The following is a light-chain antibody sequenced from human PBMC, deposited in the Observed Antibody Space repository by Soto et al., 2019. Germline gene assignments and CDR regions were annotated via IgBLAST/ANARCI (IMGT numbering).Light chain of an antibody. CDR1: QRINSY. J-gene: IGKJ4*01. CDR2: GAS. V-gene: IGKV1-39*01. CDR3: QQSYSTILT. Sequence: DIQMTQSPSSLSASVGDRVTITCRASQRINSYLNWYQQEPGKAPKLLIYGASSLQSGDPSRFSGSGSGTDFTLTISSLQPEDCATYYCQQSYSTILTFGGGTKVEIK.